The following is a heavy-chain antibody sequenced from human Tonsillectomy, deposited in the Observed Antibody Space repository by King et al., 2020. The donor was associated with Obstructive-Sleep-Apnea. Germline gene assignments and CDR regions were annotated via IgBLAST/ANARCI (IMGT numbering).Heavy chain of an antibody. CDR2: ITYDGSNK. D-gene: IGHD4-23*01. V-gene: IGHV3-30*03. CDR1: GFTFSNYG. CDR3: VREATEVTNTEYYFDY. Sequence: QVQLVQSGGGVVQPGRSLRLSCAASGFTFSNYGMHWVRQAPGKGLEWVAVITYDGSNKYYADSVKGRFTISRDNSKNTLYLQVNSLRGEDTAVYYCVREATEVTNTEYYFDYWGQGTLVTVSS. J-gene: IGHJ4*02.